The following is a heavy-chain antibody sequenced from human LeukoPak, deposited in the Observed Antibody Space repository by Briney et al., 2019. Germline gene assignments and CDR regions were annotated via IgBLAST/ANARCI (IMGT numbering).Heavy chain of an antibody. Sequence: GGSLRLSCAASGFTFTNAWMSWVSQAPGKGLEWVGRIRSKTNGGTTDYAAPVKGRFSISRDDSTNTVYLHMNNLKTEDTALYYCTTDSSGYFYFDYWGQGTLVTVSS. CDR3: TTDSSGYFYFDY. CDR1: GFTFTNAW. V-gene: IGHV3-15*01. J-gene: IGHJ4*02. D-gene: IGHD3-22*01. CDR2: IRSKTNGGTT.